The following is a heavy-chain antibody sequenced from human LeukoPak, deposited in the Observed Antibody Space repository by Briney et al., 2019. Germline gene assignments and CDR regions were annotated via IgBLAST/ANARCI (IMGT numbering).Heavy chain of an antibody. CDR3: ASGGLGAAGYNWFDP. CDR2: INHSGST. Sequence: PSETLSLTCAVYGGSFSGYYWSWIRQPPGKGLEWIGEINHSGSTNYNPSLKSRVTISVDTSKNQFSLKLSSVTAADTAVYYCASGGLGAAGYNWFDPWGQGTLVTVSS. V-gene: IGHV4-34*01. J-gene: IGHJ5*02. D-gene: IGHD6-13*01. CDR1: GGSFSGYY.